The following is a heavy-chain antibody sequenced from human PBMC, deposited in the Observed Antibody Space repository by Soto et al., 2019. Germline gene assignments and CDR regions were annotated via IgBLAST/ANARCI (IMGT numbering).Heavy chain of an antibody. CDR2: ISYDGSNK. V-gene: IGHV3-30*03. J-gene: IGHJ4*01. CDR1: GFTCSSYG. CDR3: AGSSFAY. D-gene: IGHD3-10*01. Sequence: QVQLVESGGGVVQPGRSLRLSCAASGFTCSSYGMHLVRQAPGKGLEWVAVISYDGSNKYYADSVKGRFTISRDNSKNTLYQQMNSLRAEDTTVYYCAGSSFAYWGHGTLVTVSA.